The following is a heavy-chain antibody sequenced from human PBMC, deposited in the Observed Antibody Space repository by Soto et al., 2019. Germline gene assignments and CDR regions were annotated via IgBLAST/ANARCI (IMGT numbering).Heavy chain of an antibody. CDR2: IKSKTDGGTT. J-gene: IGHJ3*02. CDR3: TTRVCGGSCSDAFDI. CDR1: GFTFSNAW. D-gene: IGHD2-15*01. Sequence: EVQLVESGGGLVKPGGSLRLSCAASGFTFSNAWMSWVRQAPGKGLEWVGRIKSKTDGGTTDYAAPVKGRFTISRDDSKNTLYLQMNSLKTEDTAVYYCTTRVCGGSCSDAFDIWGQGTMVTVSS. V-gene: IGHV3-15*01.